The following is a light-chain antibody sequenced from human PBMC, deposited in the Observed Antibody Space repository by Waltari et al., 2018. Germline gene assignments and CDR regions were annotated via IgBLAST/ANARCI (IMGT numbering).Light chain of an antibody. CDR3: QHYLRLPVT. CDR1: QIVSRA. Sequence: EIVLTQSPGTLSLSLGERATVSCRASQIVSRALGWYQQKPGQAPRLLIYGASTRATGIPDRFSGSGSGTDFSLTISRLEPDDFAVYYCQHYLRLPVTFGQGTTVEI. CDR2: GAS. V-gene: IGKV3-20*01. J-gene: IGKJ1*01.